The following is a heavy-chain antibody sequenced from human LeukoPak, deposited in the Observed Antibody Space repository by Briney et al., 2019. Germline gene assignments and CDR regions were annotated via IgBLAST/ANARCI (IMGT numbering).Heavy chain of an antibody. CDR3: AKQSYARSLGE. J-gene: IGHJ4*02. V-gene: IGHV3-23*01. CDR2: TNSGGTST. D-gene: IGHD2-8*01. CDR1: GFPFSDFS. Sequence: GGSLRLSCATPGFPFSDFSMSWVRQAPGKGLERISTTNSGGTSTSSAESVKGRFTISRDNSKNTLYLQMSSLRVEDTAVYYCAKQSYARSLGEGGPGTLVSVSS.